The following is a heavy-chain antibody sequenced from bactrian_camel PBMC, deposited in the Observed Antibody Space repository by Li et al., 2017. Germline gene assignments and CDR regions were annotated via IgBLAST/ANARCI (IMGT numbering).Heavy chain of an antibody. Sequence: QLVESGGGSVQAGGSLTLSCAASGFTFSTFSAYWVRQAPGKGLEWVSSTGGTTSYTDSVKGRFTFSSDNAKNTVYLQMNSLKLEDTAVYYCARGVGAGDFGLDYWGKGTQVTVS. CDR2: STGGTT. D-gene: IGHD3*01. J-gene: IGHJ7*01. CDR1: GFTFSTFS. V-gene: IGHV3S25*01.